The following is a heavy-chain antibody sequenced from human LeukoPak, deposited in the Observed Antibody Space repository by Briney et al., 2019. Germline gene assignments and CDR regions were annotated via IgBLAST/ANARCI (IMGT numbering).Heavy chain of an antibody. J-gene: IGHJ6*02. D-gene: IGHD3-22*01. CDR2: FDPEDGET. Sequence: ASVTVSFKVSGYTLTELSMHWVRHAPGKGGEWMGVFDPEDGETIYAQKFQVRVTMTEDTSTDTAYMELSSLRSEDTAVYYCATGYDSSGYYSGVFYYYGMDVWGQGTTVTVSS. CDR3: ATGYDSSGYYSGVFYYYGMDV. V-gene: IGHV1-24*01. CDR1: GYTLTELS.